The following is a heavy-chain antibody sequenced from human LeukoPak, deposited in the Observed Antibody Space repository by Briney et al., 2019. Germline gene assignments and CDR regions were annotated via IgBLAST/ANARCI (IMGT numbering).Heavy chain of an antibody. D-gene: IGHD1-26*01. CDR3: AKAVDGSYKFDY. Sequence: PWGSLRLSGAASGFTFTIYAMSWVRQAPGKGLEWVSTISGGGSSTYYTDSVKGRFTISRDNSKNTLYLQMNSLRAEDTAIYYCAKAVDGSYKFDYWGQGTLVTVSS. J-gene: IGHJ4*02. CDR1: GFTFTIYA. V-gene: IGHV3-23*01. CDR2: ISGGGSST.